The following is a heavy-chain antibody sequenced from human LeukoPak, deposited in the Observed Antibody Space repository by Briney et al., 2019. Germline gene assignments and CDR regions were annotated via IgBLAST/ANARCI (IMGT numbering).Heavy chain of an antibody. Sequence: PGGSLRLSCAASGFTFSNYGMGWVRQAPGKGLEWVSAISGSGGSTYYADSVKGRFTISRDNSKNTLYLQMNNLRAEDTAVYYCAKSGGNVKGYWGQGTLVTVSS. J-gene: IGHJ4*02. CDR2: ISGSGGST. V-gene: IGHV3-23*01. CDR1: GFTFSNYG. CDR3: AKSGGNVKGY. D-gene: IGHD4-23*01.